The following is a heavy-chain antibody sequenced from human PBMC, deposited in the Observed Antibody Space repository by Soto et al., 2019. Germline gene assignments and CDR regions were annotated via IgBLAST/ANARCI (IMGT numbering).Heavy chain of an antibody. CDR1: GYTFTAYS. CDR3: AREASAVISRDY. D-gene: IGHD6-19*01. CDR2: FNPNSGDT. Sequence: QVQLVHSEAEVKKPVASVKVSCTASGYTFTAYSMHWVRQAPGQGLEWVGWFNPNSGDTIYAQKFQGRVTLTRDTSIVTAYMELYSLTSDDTAVYYCAREASAVISRDYWGQGTLVTVSS. J-gene: IGHJ4*02. V-gene: IGHV1-2*02.